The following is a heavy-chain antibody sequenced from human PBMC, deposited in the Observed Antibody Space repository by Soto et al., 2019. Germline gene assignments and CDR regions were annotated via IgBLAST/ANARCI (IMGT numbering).Heavy chain of an antibody. CDR2: ISANNGNT. V-gene: IGHV1-18*01. J-gene: IGHJ4*02. CDR1: GYTFTSYG. Sequence: QVQLVQSGAEVKKPGASVKVSCKASGYTFTSYGISWVRQAPGQGLVWIGWISANNGNTNYSLKLQVTVTMTTDTATSTAYMDLRSLRSDATAVYYCARDGWFVVDDCGEGTLVTVAS. D-gene: IGHD3-10*01. CDR3: ARDGWFVVDD.